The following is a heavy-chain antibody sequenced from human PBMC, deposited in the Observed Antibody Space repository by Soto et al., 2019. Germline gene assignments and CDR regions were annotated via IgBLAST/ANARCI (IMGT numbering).Heavy chain of an antibody. CDR3: AREGEATVDP. CDR1: GGSISSGDYY. D-gene: IGHD3-16*01. CDR2: IYYSGST. V-gene: IGHV4-30-4*01. Sequence: QVQLQESGPGLVKPSQTLSLTCTVSGGSISSGDYYWSWIRQPPGKGLEWIGYIYYSGSTYYNPTLKGRVTRSVDTSKNQFALKLSSVTAADTAVYYCAREGEATVDPWGQGTLFTVSS. J-gene: IGHJ5*02.